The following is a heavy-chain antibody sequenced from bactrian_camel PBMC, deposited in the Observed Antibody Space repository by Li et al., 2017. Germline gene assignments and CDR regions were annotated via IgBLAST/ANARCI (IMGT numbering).Heavy chain of an antibody. CDR1: EYTDSSLY. J-gene: IGHJ6*01. Sequence: QLVESGGGLVQPGGSTRISCVGSEYTDSSLYMAWVRQVAGKGLEWVASTNPNGAWQSYSDSVKGRCTISRDNAKNTVFLEIRNLRREDTAVYFCAMGFSSWGQGTQVTVS. CDR2: TNPNGAWQ. CDR3: AMGFSS. D-gene: IGHD3*01. V-gene: IGHV3S40*01.